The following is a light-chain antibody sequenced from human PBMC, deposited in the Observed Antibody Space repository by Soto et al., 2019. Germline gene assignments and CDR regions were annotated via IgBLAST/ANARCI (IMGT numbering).Light chain of an antibody. CDR3: QQSSSTPQT. J-gene: IGKJ4*01. CDR2: VAS. CDR1: QSIGNY. V-gene: IGKV1-39*01. Sequence: DIQMIQSPSSLSASVGDRVTITCRASQSIGNYLSWYQQKPGKAPKLLINVASTLQSGVPSRFSGGGSGTDFTLAISSLQPEDFATYYCQQSSSTPQTFGGGTKVDIK.